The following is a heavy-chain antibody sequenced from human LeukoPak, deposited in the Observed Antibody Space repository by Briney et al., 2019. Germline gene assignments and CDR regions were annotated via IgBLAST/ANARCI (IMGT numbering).Heavy chain of an antibody. CDR3: ASTYSYPGVHYYYYYYMDV. D-gene: IGHD5-18*01. Sequence: PSETLSLTCTVSGGSISSYYWSWIRQPAGKGLEWIGRIYTSGSTNYNPSLKSRVTMSVDTSKNQFSLELSSVTAADTAVYYCASTYSYPGVHYYYYYYMDVWGKGTTVTVSS. J-gene: IGHJ6*03. CDR2: IYTSGST. V-gene: IGHV4-4*07. CDR1: GGSISSYY.